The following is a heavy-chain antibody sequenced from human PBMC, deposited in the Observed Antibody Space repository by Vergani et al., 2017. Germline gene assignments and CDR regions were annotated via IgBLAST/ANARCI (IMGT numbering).Heavy chain of an antibody. CDR2: IIPIFGTA. CDR3: ARDRAYDYSGNSGVDAFDI. Sequence: QVQLVQSGAEVKKPGSSVKVSCKASGGTFSSYAISWVRQAPGQGLEWMGRIIPIFGTANYAQKFQGRVTITADESTSTAYMELSSLRSEDTAVYYCARDRAYDYSGNSGVDAFDIWGQGTMVTVSS. CDR1: GGTFSSYA. D-gene: IGHD4-23*01. J-gene: IGHJ3*02. V-gene: IGHV1-69*13.